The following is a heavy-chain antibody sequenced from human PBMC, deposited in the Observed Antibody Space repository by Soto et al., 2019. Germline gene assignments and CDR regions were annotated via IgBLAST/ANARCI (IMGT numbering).Heavy chain of an antibody. J-gene: IGHJ4*02. CDR1: GFTFSNSA. D-gene: IGHD2-2*01. Sequence: SVKVSCKASGFTFSNSAIQWMRQARGERLEWIGWIVVGSGNTNYAQKIQERVTIIRDMSTSTSYMELSSLTSEDTAVYYCVLCTTTSCYGKFDYWGQGTLVTVS. CDR2: IVVGSGNT. V-gene: IGHV1-58*02. CDR3: VLCTTTSCYGKFDY.